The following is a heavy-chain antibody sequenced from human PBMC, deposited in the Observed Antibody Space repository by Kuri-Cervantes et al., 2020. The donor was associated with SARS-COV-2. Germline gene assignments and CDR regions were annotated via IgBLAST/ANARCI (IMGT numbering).Heavy chain of an antibody. D-gene: IGHD3-9*01. CDR3: ARGSEAGYYYFDY. J-gene: IGHJ4*02. CDR1: GFTSSSYS. CDR2: ISSSSSYI. Sequence: GGSLRLSCAASGFTSSSYSMNWVRQAPGKGLEWVSSISSSSSYIYYADSVKGRFTISRDNAKNSLYLQMNSLRAEDTAVYYCARGSEAGYYYFDYWGQGTLVTVSS. V-gene: IGHV3-21*01.